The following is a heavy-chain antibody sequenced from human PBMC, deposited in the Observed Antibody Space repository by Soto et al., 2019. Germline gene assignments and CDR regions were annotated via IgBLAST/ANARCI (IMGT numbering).Heavy chain of an antibody. J-gene: IGHJ6*02. CDR3: VRNWRYYGGDYYYGMDA. Sequence: ITLKESAPTLVKPTQTLTLTCTFSGFSLNTGGVGVGWVRQPRGKAMEWLALIYWDDDERYRPSLRSRLNITKDTINNQVVLTMTNMDPEDTATYYCVRNWRYYGGDYYYGMDAWGQGTTVTVSS. CDR1: GFSLNTGGVG. V-gene: IGHV2-5*02. CDR2: IYWDDDE. D-gene: IGHD3-10*01.